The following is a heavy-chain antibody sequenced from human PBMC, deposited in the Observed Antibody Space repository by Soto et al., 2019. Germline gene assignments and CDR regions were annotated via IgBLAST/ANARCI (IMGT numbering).Heavy chain of an antibody. CDR3: AKARGSSTPAPGSY. V-gene: IGHV6-1*01. D-gene: IGHD2-2*01. CDR1: GDSVSDSSVS. CDR2: TNYGSKWSY. Sequence: PSQTLSLTCAISGDSVSDSSVSWNWIRQSPSRGLEWLGRTNYGSKWSYAYAESVRSRITINADNSKNTLSLQMNSLRAEDTAVYYCAKARGSSTPAPGSYWGQGTQVTVSS. J-gene: IGHJ1*01.